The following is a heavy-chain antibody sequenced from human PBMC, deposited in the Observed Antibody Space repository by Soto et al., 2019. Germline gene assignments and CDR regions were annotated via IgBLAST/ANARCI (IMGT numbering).Heavy chain of an antibody. CDR2: IIPIFGAP. CDR3: ARAGPVSGNHAFAI. CDR1: GGSFSSYA. Sequence: QVQLVQSGAEVNKPGSSVKVSCKASGGSFSSYAISWVRQAPVQGLEWMGGIIPIFGAPTYAKKFQGRVTIIADKSTSTAYRELSSLRSEDTALYYCARAGPVSGNHAFAIWGQGTLVTVSS. D-gene: IGHD6-19*01. J-gene: IGHJ3*02. V-gene: IGHV1-69*06.